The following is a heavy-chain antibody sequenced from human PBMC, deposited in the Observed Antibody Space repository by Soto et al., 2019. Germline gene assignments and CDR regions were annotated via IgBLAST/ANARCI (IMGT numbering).Heavy chain of an antibody. J-gene: IGHJ6*02. CDR1: GYTFTGYY. V-gene: IGHV1-2*04. CDR3: ARTTVTTLKNYGMDV. CDR2: INPNSGGT. Sequence: AASVKVSCKASGYTFTGYYMHWVRQAPGQGLEWMGWINPNSGGTNYAQKFQGWVTMTRDTSISTAYMELSRLRSDDTAVYYCARTTVTTLKNYGMDVCGQGTTVPVSS. D-gene: IGHD4-17*01.